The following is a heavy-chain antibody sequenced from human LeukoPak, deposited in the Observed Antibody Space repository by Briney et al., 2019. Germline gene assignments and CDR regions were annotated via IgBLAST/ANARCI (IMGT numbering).Heavy chain of an antibody. CDR3: AKVFLSGYGSGSSRSFDY. CDR1: GFTFSSYA. D-gene: IGHD3-10*01. Sequence: PGGSLRLSCAATGFTFSSYAMSWVRQAPGKGLEWVSAISGSGGSTYYADSVKGRFTISRDNSKNTLYLQMNGLRAEDTAVYYCAKVFLSGYGSGSSRSFDYWGQGTLVTVSS. CDR2: ISGSGGST. J-gene: IGHJ4*02. V-gene: IGHV3-23*01.